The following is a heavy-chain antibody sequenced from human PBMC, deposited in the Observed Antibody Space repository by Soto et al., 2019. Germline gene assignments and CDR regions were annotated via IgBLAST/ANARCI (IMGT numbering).Heavy chain of an antibody. D-gene: IGHD3-16*01. V-gene: IGHV4-31*03. CDR2: IYYSGST. J-gene: IGHJ4*01. CDR1: GGSISSGGYS. CDR3: ARERVRGGTNY. Sequence: PLSLTCTVSGGSISSGGYSWSWIRQHPGKGLEWIGYIYYSGSTYYNPSLKSRVTISVDTSKNQFSLKLSSVTAADTAVYYCARERVRGGTNYWGHGTLVTVSS.